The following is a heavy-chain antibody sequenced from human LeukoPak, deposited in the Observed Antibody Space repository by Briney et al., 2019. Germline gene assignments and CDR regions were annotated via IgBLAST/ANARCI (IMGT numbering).Heavy chain of an antibody. Sequence: SETLSLTCTVSGGSISSDSYYWSWIRQPPGKGLEWIGDMYYSGSTYYNPSLKSRVTISIDTSKNQLSLRLSSVIVADTAVYYCARTPFSVDTAIFWGQGTLVIVSS. V-gene: IGHV4-39*01. CDR1: GGSISSDSYY. D-gene: IGHD5-18*01. CDR2: MYYSGST. CDR3: ARTPFSVDTAIF. J-gene: IGHJ4*02.